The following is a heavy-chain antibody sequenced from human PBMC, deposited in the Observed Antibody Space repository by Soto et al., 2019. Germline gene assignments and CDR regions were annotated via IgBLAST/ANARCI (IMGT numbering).Heavy chain of an antibody. CDR3: AKRDDSRASSRAHFAY. J-gene: IGHJ4*01. CDR2: ISGSGGNT. CDR1: GVTVSGDA. V-gene: IGHV3-23*01. Sequence: GGPVRLSYAASGVTVSGDARTWVRQAPGKGLGGGSAISGSGGNTYYADSVKGLFTIPRDNSNNTLFFQMNRPRVEETAIYSCAKRDDSRASSRAHFAYWRPGTLVTVSS. D-gene: IGHD3-22*01.